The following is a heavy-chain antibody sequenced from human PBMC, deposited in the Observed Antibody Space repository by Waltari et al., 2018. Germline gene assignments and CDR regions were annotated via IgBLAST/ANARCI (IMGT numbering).Heavy chain of an antibody. CDR3: AKKNDEVFDRNGLVYDAFDM. V-gene: IGHV3-9*01. D-gene: IGHD3-22*01. CDR2: VNWNSGSI. J-gene: IGHJ3*02. CDR1: GFTFDDYS. Sequence: EVQLVESGGGLVQPGRSLRLYCVASGFTFDDYSMRWFRPAPGKGLECVAGVNWNSGSIGYGDSVKGRFTISRDNARNSLYLQMSGLTSEDTALYYCAKKNDEVFDRNGLVYDAFDMWGQGTMVTVSS.